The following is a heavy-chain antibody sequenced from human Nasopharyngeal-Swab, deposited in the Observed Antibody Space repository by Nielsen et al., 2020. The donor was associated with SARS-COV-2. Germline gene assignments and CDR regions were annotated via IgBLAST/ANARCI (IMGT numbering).Heavy chain of an antibody. CDR3: ARRTFSSTSLIDC. D-gene: IGHD2-2*01. CDR2: ISSSSSYI. V-gene: IGHV3-21*01. Sequence: VRQAPGKGLEWVSSISSSSSYIYYADSVKGRFTISRDNAKNSLYLQMNSLRVEDTAVYYCARRTFSSTSLIDCWGQGTLVTVSS. J-gene: IGHJ4*02.